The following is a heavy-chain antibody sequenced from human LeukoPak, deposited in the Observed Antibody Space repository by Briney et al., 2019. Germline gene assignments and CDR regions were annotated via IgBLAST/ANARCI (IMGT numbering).Heavy chain of an antibody. CDR2: ISGSGGST. CDR3: AKDSSSWYFNYYYMDV. CDR1: GFTFSSYA. J-gene: IGHJ6*03. V-gene: IGHV3-23*01. D-gene: IGHD6-13*01. Sequence: GGSLRLSCAASGFTFSSYAMGWVRQAPGKGLEWVSAISGSGGSTYYADSVKGRFTISRDNSKNTLYLQMNSLRAEDTAVYYCAKDSSSWYFNYYYMDVWGKGTTVTVSS.